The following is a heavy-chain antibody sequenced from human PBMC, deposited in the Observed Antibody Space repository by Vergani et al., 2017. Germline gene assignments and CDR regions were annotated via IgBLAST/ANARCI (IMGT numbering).Heavy chain of an antibody. CDR2: IYYSGRT. CDR1: GGSISSGGYY. D-gene: IGHD3-10*01. Sequence: QVQLQESGPGLVKPSQTLSLTCTVSGGSISSGGYYWSWTRQHPGKGLEWIGDIYYSGRTYSNPSLKSRVAISVDTSKNQFSLKLSSVTAADTAVYYCARDSGFGDLNWGQGTLVTVSS. J-gene: IGHJ1*01. CDR3: ARDSGFGDLN. V-gene: IGHV4-31*03.